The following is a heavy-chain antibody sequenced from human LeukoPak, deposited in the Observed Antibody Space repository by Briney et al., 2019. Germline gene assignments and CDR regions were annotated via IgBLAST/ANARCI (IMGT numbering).Heavy chain of an antibody. V-gene: IGHV4-30-2*01. CDR2: IYHSGST. Sequence: NPSETLSLTCTVSGGSISSGGYYWSWIRQPPGKGLEWIGYIYHSGSTYYNPSLKSRVTISVDRSKNQFSLKLSSVTAADTAVYYCARATITIFGVVIIRGNWFDPWGQGTLVTVSS. J-gene: IGHJ5*02. CDR1: GGSISSGGYY. D-gene: IGHD3-3*01. CDR3: ARATITIFGVVIIRGNWFDP.